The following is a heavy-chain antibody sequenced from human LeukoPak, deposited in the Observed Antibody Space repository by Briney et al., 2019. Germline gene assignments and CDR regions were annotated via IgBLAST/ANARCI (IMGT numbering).Heavy chain of an antibody. J-gene: IGHJ4*02. V-gene: IGHV3-7*01. D-gene: IGHD5-24*01. CDR1: GFTFRTHW. CDR3: AKLLGTATTYDH. Sequence: SGGSLTLSCEASGFTFRTHWMSWVRQTPRKGLEWVASINPDGSQKYYLNSVKGRFTISRDNTKNSLYLQMYSLGAEDTAVYYCAKLLGTATTYDHWGQGSLVTVSS. CDR2: INPDGSQK.